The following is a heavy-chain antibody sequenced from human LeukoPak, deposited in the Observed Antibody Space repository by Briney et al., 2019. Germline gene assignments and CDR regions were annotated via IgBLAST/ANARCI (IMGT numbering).Heavy chain of an antibody. D-gene: IGHD3-10*01. CDR2: ISGRADST. V-gene: IGHV3-23*01. CDR1: GFTFSSYA. J-gene: IGHJ4*02. Sequence: GRSLSLSCAASGFTFSSYAMNWVRQAARHRLEWGRLISGRADSTYYSYSVKARPTITRDNSKTTLYLQMNSLRAEDTAVYYCAKGSSGSYYSHFDYWGQGTLVTVSS. CDR3: AKGSSGSYYSHFDY.